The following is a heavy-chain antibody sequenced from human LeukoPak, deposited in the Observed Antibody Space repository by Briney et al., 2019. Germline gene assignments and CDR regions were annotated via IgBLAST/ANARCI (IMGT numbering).Heavy chain of an antibody. CDR3: ARTPNTYYDFWSGYDY. Sequence: GGSLRLSCAAYGFTFSSSAMHWVRQAPGKGMEWVAVISYDGSNKYYAESVKGRFTISRDNSKNTLYLQMNSLRAEDTAVYYCARTPNTYYDFWSGYDYWGQGTLVTVSS. D-gene: IGHD3-3*01. J-gene: IGHJ4*02. V-gene: IGHV3-30-3*01. CDR2: ISYDGSNK. CDR1: GFTFSSSA.